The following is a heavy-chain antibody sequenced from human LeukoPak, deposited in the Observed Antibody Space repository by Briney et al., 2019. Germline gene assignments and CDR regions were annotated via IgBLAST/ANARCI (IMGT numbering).Heavy chain of an antibody. V-gene: IGHV3-23*01. Sequence: GGSLRLSCAASGFTFSDYAMTWVRQAPGKGLQWVSLISDSGGSTYYADSVKGRFTVSRDNSKATLYLQMNSLRADDTAVYFCAKRGSSWSYFDYWGQGTLVAVSS. CDR1: GFTFSDYA. CDR3: AKRGSSWSYFDY. CDR2: ISDSGGST. D-gene: IGHD6-13*01. J-gene: IGHJ4*02.